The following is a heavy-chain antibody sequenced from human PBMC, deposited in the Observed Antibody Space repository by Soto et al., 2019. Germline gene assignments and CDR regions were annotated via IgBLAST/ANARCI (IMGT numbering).Heavy chain of an antibody. J-gene: IGHJ5*02. CDR2: IIPIFGTA. V-gene: IGHV1-69*13. D-gene: IGHD5-12*01. CDR1: GGTFSSYA. Sequence: SVKVSCKASGGTFSSYAISWVRQAPGQGLEWMGGIIPIFGTANYAQKFQGRVTITADESTSTAYMELSSLRSEDTAVYYCARDSPYSGYERYWFDPWGQGTLVTVSS. CDR3: ARDSPYSGYERYWFDP.